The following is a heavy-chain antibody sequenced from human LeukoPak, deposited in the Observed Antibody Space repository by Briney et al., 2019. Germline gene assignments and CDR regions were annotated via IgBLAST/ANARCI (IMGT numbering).Heavy chain of an antibody. J-gene: IGHJ4*02. D-gene: IGHD3-16*02. CDR1: GGSFSGYY. V-gene: IGHV4-34*01. CDR3: VNADYDYVWGSYRYDY. CDR2: INHSGST. Sequence: PSETLSLTCAVYGGSFSGYYWSWIRQPPGQGLEWIGEINHSGSTNYNPSLKSRVTISVDTSKNQFSLKLSSVTAADTAVYYCVNADYDYVWGSYRYDYWGQGTLVTVSS.